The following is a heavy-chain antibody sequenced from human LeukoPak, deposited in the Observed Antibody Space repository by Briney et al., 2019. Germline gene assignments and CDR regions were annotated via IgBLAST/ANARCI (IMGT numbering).Heavy chain of an antibody. Sequence: GRFTISRDNAKNSLYLQMNSLRAEDTAVYYCARRRKYYDILTGYYKHFDYWGQGTLVTVSS. V-gene: IGHV3-11*06. CDR3: ARRRKYYDILTGYYKHFDY. D-gene: IGHD3-9*01. J-gene: IGHJ4*02.